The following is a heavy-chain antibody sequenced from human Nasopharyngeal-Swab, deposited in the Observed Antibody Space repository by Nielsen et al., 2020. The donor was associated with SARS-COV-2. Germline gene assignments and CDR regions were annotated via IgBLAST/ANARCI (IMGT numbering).Heavy chain of an antibody. CDR3: ARGGYCSSTSCASYYYYMDV. J-gene: IGHJ6*03. V-gene: IGHV1-3*01. D-gene: IGHD2-2*01. CDR1: GYTFTSYA. CDR2: INAGNGNT. Sequence: ASVKVSCNASGYTFTSYAMHWVRQAPGQRLEWMGWINAGNGNTKYSQKFQGRVTITRDTSASTAYMELSSLRSEDTAVYYCARGGYCSSTSCASYYYYMDVWGKGTTVTVSS.